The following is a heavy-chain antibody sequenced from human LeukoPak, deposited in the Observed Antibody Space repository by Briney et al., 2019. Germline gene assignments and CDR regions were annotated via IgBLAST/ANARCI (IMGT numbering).Heavy chain of an antibody. CDR3: ANLGRQTYYYYGMDV. Sequence: GGSLRLSCAASGFTFSSYAMSWVRQAPGKGLEWVSAISGGGGSTYYADSVKGRFTISRDNSKNTLYLQMNSLRAEDTAVYYCANLGRQTYYYYGMDVWGQGTTVTVSS. J-gene: IGHJ6*02. CDR2: ISGGGGST. CDR1: GFTFSSYA. D-gene: IGHD7-27*01. V-gene: IGHV3-23*01.